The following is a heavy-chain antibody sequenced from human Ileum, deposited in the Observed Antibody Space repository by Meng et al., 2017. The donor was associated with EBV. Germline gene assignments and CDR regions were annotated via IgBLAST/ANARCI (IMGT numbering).Heavy chain of an antibody. CDR2: IHHTRGP. D-gene: IGHD2-8*01. J-gene: IGHJ4*02. Sequence: QVQLQESGPGLVGLSGTLSLTCRVSGDSISNEHWWSWVRQPPGKGLEWIGEIHHTRGPNYNPSLKSRVIISVDKSNNHFSLRLSAVTAADTAVYYCASNGAFSLDHWGQGTLVTVSS. CDR3: ASNGAFSLDH. V-gene: IGHV4-4*02. CDR1: GDSISNEHW.